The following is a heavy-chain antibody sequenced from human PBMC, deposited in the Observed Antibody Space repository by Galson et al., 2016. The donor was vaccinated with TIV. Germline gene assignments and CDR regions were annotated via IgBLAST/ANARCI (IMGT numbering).Heavy chain of an antibody. CDR3: ARMSRFTAPDSEYYFDY. Sequence: ETLSLTCTVSDFSISSGYFWGWIRQPPGKGLEWIGSIYDTERTITYYNPSLKSRVAMSVDTSKNQFSLKVTSVTAADTALYYCARMSRFTAPDSEYYFDYWGQGILVTVSS. D-gene: IGHD3-16*02. CDR2: IYDTERTIT. V-gene: IGHV4-38-2*02. J-gene: IGHJ4*02. CDR1: DFSISSGYF.